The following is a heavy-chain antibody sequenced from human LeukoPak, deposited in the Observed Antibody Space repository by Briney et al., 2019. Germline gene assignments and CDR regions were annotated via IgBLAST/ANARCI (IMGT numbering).Heavy chain of an antibody. D-gene: IGHD1-26*01. CDR1: GYAFTNYA. CDR3: ARGQWVGTTQAYHLDY. V-gene: IGHV1-3*01. CDR2: INAGNSHT. Sequence: ASVKVSCKASGYAFTNYAIQWVRQAPGQRLEWMGWINAGNSHTRYSPKFQGRVTIARDTSASTAYMELSSLTSEDTALYFCARGQWVGTTQAYHLDYWGQGTLVTVSS. J-gene: IGHJ4*02.